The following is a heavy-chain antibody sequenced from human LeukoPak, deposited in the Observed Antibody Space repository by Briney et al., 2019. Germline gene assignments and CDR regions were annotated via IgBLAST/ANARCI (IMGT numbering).Heavy chain of an antibody. CDR2: ISGSGGGT. Sequence: AGGSLRLSCAASGFTFSSYAMSWVRQAPGKGLEWVSAISGSGGGTYYADSVKGRSTISRDNSKNTLYLQMNSLRAEDTAVYYCAKFSIVVVVAAKSGGYFDYWGQGTLVTVSS. J-gene: IGHJ4*02. CDR3: AKFSIVVVVAAKSGGYFDY. D-gene: IGHD2-15*01. CDR1: GFTFSSYA. V-gene: IGHV3-23*01.